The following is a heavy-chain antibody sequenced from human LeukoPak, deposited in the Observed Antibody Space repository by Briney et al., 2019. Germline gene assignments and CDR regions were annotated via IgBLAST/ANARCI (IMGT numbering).Heavy chain of an antibody. D-gene: IGHD5-24*01. CDR2: IYNSGST. CDR1: GLTVSSNY. J-gene: IGHJ4*01. CDR3: ARTFVSADGYEVGYFDN. Sequence: GGSLRLSCAASGLTVSSNYMSWVRQAPGKGLEWVSLIYNSGSTYYGDSVKGRFTISRDNSKNTLYLQMNSLTAEDTAVYYCARTFVSADGYEVGYFDNWGHGTLVTVSS. V-gene: IGHV3-53*01.